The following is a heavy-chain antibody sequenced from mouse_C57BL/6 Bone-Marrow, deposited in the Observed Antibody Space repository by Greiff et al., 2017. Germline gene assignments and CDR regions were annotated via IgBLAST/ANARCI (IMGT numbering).Heavy chain of an antibody. V-gene: IGHV1-47*01. CDR3: ARGPPYYYGSSYWYFDV. CDR1: GYTFTTYP. CDR2: FHPYNDDT. D-gene: IGHD1-1*01. Sequence: QVQLKESGAELVKPGASVKMSCKASGYTFTTYPIEWMKQNHGKSLEWIGNFHPYNDDTKYNEKFKGKATLTVEKSSSTVYLELSRLTSDDSAVYYCARGPPYYYGSSYWYFDVWGTGTTVTVSS. J-gene: IGHJ1*03.